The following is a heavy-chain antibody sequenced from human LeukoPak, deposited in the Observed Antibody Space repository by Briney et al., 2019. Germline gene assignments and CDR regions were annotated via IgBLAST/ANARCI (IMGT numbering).Heavy chain of an antibody. V-gene: IGHV4-34*01. CDR3: ARSGLRFLDY. J-gene: IGHJ4*02. D-gene: IGHD5-12*01. Sequence: SETLSLTCAVYGGSFSGYYWSWIRQPPGKGLEWIGSIYYSGSTYYNPSLKSRVTISVDTSKNQFSLRLSSVTAADTAVYYCARSGLRFLDYWGQGTLVTVSS. CDR1: GGSFSGYY. CDR2: IYYSGST.